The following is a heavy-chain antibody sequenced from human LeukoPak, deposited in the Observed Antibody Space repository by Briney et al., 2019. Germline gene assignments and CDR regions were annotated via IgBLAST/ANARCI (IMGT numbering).Heavy chain of an antibody. J-gene: IGHJ4*02. D-gene: IGHD3-22*01. CDR3: ARADHGGYYIGY. CDR2: IYYSGST. V-gene: IGHV4-31*03. CDR1: GGSISSGGYY. Sequence: PSETLSLTCTVSGGSISSGGYYWSWIRQHPGKGLEWIGYIYYSGSTYYNTSLKSRVTISVDTSKNQFSLKLSSVTAADTAVYYCARADHGGYYIGYWGQGTLVTVSS.